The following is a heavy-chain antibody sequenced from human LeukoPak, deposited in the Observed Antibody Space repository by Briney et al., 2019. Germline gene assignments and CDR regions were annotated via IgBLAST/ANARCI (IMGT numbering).Heavy chain of an antibody. CDR3: AIYYYDSSGYGADALDI. V-gene: IGHV3-11*04. J-gene: IGHJ3*02. Sequence: PGGSLRLSCAASGFTFSDYYMSWIRQAPGKGLEWVSYISSSGSTIYYADSVEGRFTISRDNAKNSLYLQMNSLRAEDTAVYYCAIYYYDSSGYGADALDIWGQGTMVTVSS. D-gene: IGHD3-22*01. CDR2: ISSSGSTI. CDR1: GFTFSDYY.